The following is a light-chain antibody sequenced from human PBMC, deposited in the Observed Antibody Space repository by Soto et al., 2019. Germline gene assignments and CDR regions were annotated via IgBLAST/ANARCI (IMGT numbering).Light chain of an antibody. Sequence: DIQMTQSTSSLSASVGDSVTITCQASQDISTYLNWYQQKPGKAPKLLIYGASNLETGVPSRFSGSGSGTHFIFTISSLQPEDIGTYYCQQYDNLFLTFGGGTKVDIK. CDR2: GAS. CDR1: QDISTY. V-gene: IGKV1-33*01. J-gene: IGKJ4*01. CDR3: QQYDNLFLT.